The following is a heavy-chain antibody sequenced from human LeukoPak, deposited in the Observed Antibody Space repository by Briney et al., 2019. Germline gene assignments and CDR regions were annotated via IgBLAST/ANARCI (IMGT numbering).Heavy chain of an antibody. CDR3: ARGDTIFGVVTQNLDY. CDR1: GFTFSDYY. J-gene: IGHJ4*02. CDR2: ISSSGSTI. D-gene: IGHD3-3*01. V-gene: IGHV3-11*01. Sequence: GGSLRLSCAASGFTFSDYYMSWIRQAPGKGLEWVSYISSSGSTIYYADSVKGRFTISRDNAKNSLYLQMNSLRAEDTAVYYCARGDTIFGVVTQNLDYWGQGTLVTVSS.